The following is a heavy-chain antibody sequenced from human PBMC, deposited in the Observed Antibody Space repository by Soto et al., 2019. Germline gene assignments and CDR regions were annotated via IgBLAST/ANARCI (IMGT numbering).Heavy chain of an antibody. J-gene: IGHJ6*02. CDR1: GFTFSSYW. CDR2: IKQDGSEK. Sequence: LRLSCAASGFTFSSYWMSWVRQAPGKGLEWGANIKQDGSEKYYVDSVKGRFTISRDNAKTSLYLQMNSLRAEDTAVYYCAREMGYCSSTSCYRHYYYGMDVWGQGTTVTVSS. D-gene: IGHD2-2*02. V-gene: IGHV3-7*01. CDR3: AREMGYCSSTSCYRHYYYGMDV.